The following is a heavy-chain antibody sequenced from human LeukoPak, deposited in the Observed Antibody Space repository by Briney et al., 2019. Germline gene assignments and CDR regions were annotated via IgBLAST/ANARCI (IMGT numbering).Heavy chain of an antibody. J-gene: IGHJ4*02. CDR1: GGSISSYY. D-gene: IGHD4-17*01. CDR2: IYYSGST. Sequence: SETLSLTCTVSGGSISSYYWSWIRQPPGKGLEWIGYIYYSGSTNYNPSLKSRVTISVDTSKNQFSLELSSVTAADTAVYYCAGWLRYDYGDYRFDYWGQGTLVIVSS. CDR3: AGWLRYDYGDYRFDY. V-gene: IGHV4-59*01.